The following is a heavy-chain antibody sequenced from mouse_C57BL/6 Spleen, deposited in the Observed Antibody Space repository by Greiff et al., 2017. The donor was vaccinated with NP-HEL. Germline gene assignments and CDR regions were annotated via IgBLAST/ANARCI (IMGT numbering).Heavy chain of an antibody. J-gene: IGHJ4*01. V-gene: IGHV1-55*01. Sequence: QVQLQQPGAELVKPGASVKMSCKASGYTFTSYWITWVKQRPGQGLEWIGDIYPGSGSTNYNEKFKSKATLTVDTSSSTAYMQLSSLTSEDSAVYYYASAVVAAGAMDCWGQGTSVTVSS. CDR3: ASAVVAAGAMDC. CDR2: IYPGSGST. CDR1: GYTFTSYW. D-gene: IGHD1-1*01.